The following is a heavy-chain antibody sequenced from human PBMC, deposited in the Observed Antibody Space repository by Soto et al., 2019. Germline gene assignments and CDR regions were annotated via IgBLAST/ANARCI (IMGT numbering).Heavy chain of an antibody. CDR3: ARGPNYYDNSGFFGY. Sequence: PGGSLRLSCAASGFTFSTYAMHWVLQAPGKGLEWVAVISYDGNDDYYGDSVRGRFTISRDNSNSALYLQMSTLRAEDTAVYYCARGPNYYDNSGFFGYWGQGTLVTVS. CDR1: GFTFSTYA. D-gene: IGHD3-22*01. CDR2: ISYDGNDD. J-gene: IGHJ4*02. V-gene: IGHV3-30-3*01.